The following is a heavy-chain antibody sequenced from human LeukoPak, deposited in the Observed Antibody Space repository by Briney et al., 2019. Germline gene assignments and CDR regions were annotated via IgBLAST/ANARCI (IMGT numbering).Heavy chain of an antibody. CDR2: VYSGGST. J-gene: IGHJ4*02. CDR3: ARENPYYDYVWGSYSR. Sequence: GGSLRLSCAASGFTVSSNYMSWVRQAPGKGLEWVSVVYSGGSTYYADSVKGRFTISRDNSKNTLYLQMNSLRAEDTAVYYCARENPYYDYVWGSYSRWGQGTLVTVSS. D-gene: IGHD3-16*01. CDR1: GFTVSSNY. V-gene: IGHV3-66*01.